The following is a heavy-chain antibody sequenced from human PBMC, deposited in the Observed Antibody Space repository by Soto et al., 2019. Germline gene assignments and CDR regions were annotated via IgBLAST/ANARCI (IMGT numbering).Heavy chain of an antibody. Sequence: SQTLSLTCAISGDSVSSNSAAWNWIRQSPSRGLEWLGRTYYRSKWYNDYAVSVKSRITINPDTSKNQFSLQLNSVTPEDTAVYYCARDFRGLTGTGEGRSYYYGMDVWGQGTTVTVSS. D-gene: IGHD1-20*01. J-gene: IGHJ6*02. CDR2: TYYRSKWYN. CDR1: GDSVSSNSAA. V-gene: IGHV6-1*01. CDR3: ARDFRGLTGTGEGRSYYYGMDV.